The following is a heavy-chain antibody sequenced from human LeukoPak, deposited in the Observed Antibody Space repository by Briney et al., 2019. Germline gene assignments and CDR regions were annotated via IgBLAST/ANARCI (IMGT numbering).Heavy chain of an antibody. V-gene: IGHV3-48*03. CDR1: GFTFSSYA. J-gene: IGHJ1*01. CDR2: ITNNGTTI. D-gene: IGHD3-22*01. CDR3: ARGGYYDSSGYYYVGYFHH. Sequence: GGSLRLSCAASGFTFSSYAMNWVRQAPGKGLEWVSYITNNGTTIYYADSVKGRFTISRDNAENSLYLQMNSLRAEDTAVYYCARGGYYDSSGYYYVGYFHHWGQGTLVTVSS.